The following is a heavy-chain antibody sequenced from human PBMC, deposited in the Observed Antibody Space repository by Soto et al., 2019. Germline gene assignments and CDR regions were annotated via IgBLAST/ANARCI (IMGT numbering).Heavy chain of an antibody. D-gene: IGHD2-8*01. CDR2: TYYRSKWET. CDR3: AILIGNRWLEP. J-gene: IGHJ5*02. Sequence: SETLSLTCTVSGGSISSSSYYWGWIRQPPGKGLEWLGRTYYRSKWETDYAVSVKGRITINPDTSNNQFSLQLNSVTPDDTDVYYCAILIGNRWLEPWGHRTLVPVSS. CDR1: GGSISSSSYY. V-gene: IGHV6-1*01.